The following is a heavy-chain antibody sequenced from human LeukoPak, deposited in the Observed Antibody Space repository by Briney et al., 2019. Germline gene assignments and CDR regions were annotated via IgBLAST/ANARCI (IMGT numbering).Heavy chain of an antibody. CDR3: AKNFPPIAAASSRDAFDI. D-gene: IGHD6-13*01. J-gene: IGHJ3*02. CDR2: ISYEGSNK. CDR1: GFTFSSYG. V-gene: IGHV3-30*18. Sequence: GGSLRLSCAASGFTFSSYGMHWVRQAPGKGLEWVAVISYEGSNKYYADSVKGRFTISRDNSKNTLYLQMNSLRAEDTAVYYCAKNFPPIAAASSRDAFDIWGQGTMVTVSS.